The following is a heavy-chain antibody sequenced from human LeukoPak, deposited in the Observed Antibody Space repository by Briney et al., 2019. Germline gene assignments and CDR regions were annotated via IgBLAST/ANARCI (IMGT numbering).Heavy chain of an antibody. J-gene: IGHJ2*01. CDR3: AVLRTYYDILTEL. V-gene: IGHV4-30-4*08. Sequence: SQTLSLTCTVSGDSISSDDYYWSCIRQPPGKGLECIGYIYYRGSTYYNPSLKSRVTISVDTSKNQFSLKLSSVTAADTAVYYCAVLRTYYDILTELWGRGTLVTVSS. D-gene: IGHD3-9*01. CDR2: IYYRGST. CDR1: GDSISSDDYY.